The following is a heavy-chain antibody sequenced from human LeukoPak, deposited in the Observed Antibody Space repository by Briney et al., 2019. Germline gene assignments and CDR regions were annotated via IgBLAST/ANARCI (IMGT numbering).Heavy chain of an antibody. CDR1: GYNFSNYW. CDR3: ARQIQGPRGCSGYNCYSFPSDY. D-gene: IGHD2-15*01. V-gene: IGHV5-51*01. J-gene: IGHJ4*02. Sequence: GESLKISCKGSGYNFSNYWIGWVRHMPGKGLEWMGIIYPGDSETRYNPSFEGQVIISADKSMSHAYLQWSSLKASDTAMYYCARQIQGPRGCSGYNCYSFPSDYWGQGTLVTVSS. CDR2: IYPGDSET.